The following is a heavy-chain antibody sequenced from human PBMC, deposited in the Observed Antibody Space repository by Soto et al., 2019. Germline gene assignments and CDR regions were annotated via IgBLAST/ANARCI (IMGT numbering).Heavy chain of an antibody. Sequence: QVQLVQSGAEVKKPGCSVKVSCKASGGTLSSDAINWVRQAPGQGLEWMGGIVPIFGTAHYAQKFQGRVTISADESTRAAYMLLSSLRSEDTAVYYGAGAYAECISSSDSFRYWGQGTLVTVSS. J-gene: IGHJ4*02. D-gene: IGHD6-6*01. V-gene: IGHV1-69*01. CDR1: GGTLSSDA. CDR2: IVPIFGTA. CDR3: AGAYAECISSSDSFRY.